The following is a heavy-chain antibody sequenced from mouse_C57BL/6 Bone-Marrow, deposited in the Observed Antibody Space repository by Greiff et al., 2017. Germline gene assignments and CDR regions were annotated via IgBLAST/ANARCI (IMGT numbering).Heavy chain of an antibody. Sequence: QVQLQQSGPELVKPGASVKISCKASGYSFTSYYIHWVKQRPGQGLEWIGWIYPGSGNTKYNEKFKGKATLTADTSSSTAYMQHSSLTSEDSAVYYCARGGAYYSDYGAMDYGGQGTSVTVSA. CDR3: ARGGAYYSDYGAMDY. D-gene: IGHD2-5*01. CDR1: GYSFTSYY. CDR2: IYPGSGNT. V-gene: IGHV1-66*01. J-gene: IGHJ4*01.